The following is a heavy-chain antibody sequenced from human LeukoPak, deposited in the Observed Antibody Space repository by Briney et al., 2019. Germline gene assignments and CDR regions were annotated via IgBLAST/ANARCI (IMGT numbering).Heavy chain of an antibody. CDR3: ASRVPHYYDSSGYYPYYFDY. Sequence: GESLKISCKGSGYSFTSYWIGWVRQMPGKGLEWMGIIYPGDSDTRYSPSFQGQVTISADKSISTAYLQWSSLKASDTAMYYCASRVPHYYDSSGYYPYYFDYWGQGTLVTVSS. J-gene: IGHJ4*02. CDR2: IYPGDSDT. V-gene: IGHV5-51*01. D-gene: IGHD3-22*01. CDR1: GYSFTSYW.